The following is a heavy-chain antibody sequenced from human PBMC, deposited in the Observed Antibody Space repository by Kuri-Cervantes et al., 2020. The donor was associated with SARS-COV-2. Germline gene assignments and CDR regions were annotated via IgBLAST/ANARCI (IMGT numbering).Heavy chain of an antibody. D-gene: IGHD2-2*01. CDR3: ASCSSTSCSRRYYYYYYMDV. J-gene: IGHJ6*03. CDR2: INPNSGGT. Sequence: ASVKVSCKASGYTFSEYYIHWVRQAPGQGLEWMGWINPNSGGTNYAQKFQGRVTMTRDTSISTAYMELSRLRSDDTAVYYCASCSSTSCSRRYYYYYYMDVWGKGTTVTVSS. CDR1: GYTFSEYY. V-gene: IGHV1-2*02.